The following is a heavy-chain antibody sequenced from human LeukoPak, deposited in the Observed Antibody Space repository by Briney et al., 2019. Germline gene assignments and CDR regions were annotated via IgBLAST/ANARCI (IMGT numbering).Heavy chain of an antibody. Sequence: ASVKVPCKTSGYTSTNYGISWVRQAPGQGLEWMGWISAYNGNTNFAQKLQGRVTLTTDTSTGTAYMELRSLRSDDTAVYYCAGFYYDSSGYPRPWFDPWGQGTLVTVSS. D-gene: IGHD3-22*01. J-gene: IGHJ5*02. V-gene: IGHV1-18*01. CDR1: GYTSTNYG. CDR2: ISAYNGNT. CDR3: AGFYYDSSGYPRPWFDP.